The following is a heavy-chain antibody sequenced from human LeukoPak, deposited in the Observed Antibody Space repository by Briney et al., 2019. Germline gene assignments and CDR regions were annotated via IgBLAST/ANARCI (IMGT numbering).Heavy chain of an antibody. CDR3: ARSGFSGSYCFDS. Sequence: PSETLSLTCTVSGGSISSSYWTWVRQPAGKGLEWIGRIYTSGSTNYNPSLRSRVTMSVDTSKNQFFLKLSSMTAADTAVYYCARSGFSGSYCFDSWGQGTLVTVSS. CDR2: IYTSGST. CDR1: GGSISSSY. D-gene: IGHD3-10*01. J-gene: IGHJ4*02. V-gene: IGHV4-4*07.